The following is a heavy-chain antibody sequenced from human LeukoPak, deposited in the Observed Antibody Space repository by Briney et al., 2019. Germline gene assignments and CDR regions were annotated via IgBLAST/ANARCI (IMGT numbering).Heavy chain of an antibody. CDR2: IKSDGST. D-gene: IGHD3-22*01. CDR1: GFTFSRYW. CDR3: ARAPAEIGGYYPEYFRH. Sequence: GASLRLSCAASGFTFSRYWMHWVRQAPGKGLVWVSRIKSDGSTTYADSVKGRFTISRDNAKNTVSLQMNSLRAEDTGVYYCARAPAEIGGYYPEYFRHWGQGTLVTVSP. V-gene: IGHV3-74*01. J-gene: IGHJ1*01.